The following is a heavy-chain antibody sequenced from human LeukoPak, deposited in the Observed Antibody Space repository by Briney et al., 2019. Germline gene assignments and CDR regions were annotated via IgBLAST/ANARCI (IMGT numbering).Heavy chain of an antibody. Sequence: ASVKVSCKASGYTFTGYYMHWVRQAPGQGLEWMGWINPNSGGTNYAQKFQGRVTMTEDTSTDTAYMELSSLRSEDTAVYYCATGLDDFWSGYPPPGFDPWGQGTLVTVSS. V-gene: IGHV1-2*02. CDR2: INPNSGGT. J-gene: IGHJ5*02. CDR3: ATGLDDFWSGYPPPGFDP. D-gene: IGHD3-3*01. CDR1: GYTFTGYY.